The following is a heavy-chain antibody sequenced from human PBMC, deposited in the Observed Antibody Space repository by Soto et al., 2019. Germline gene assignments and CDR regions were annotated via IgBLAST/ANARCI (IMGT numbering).Heavy chain of an antibody. J-gene: IGHJ5*02. Sequence: VKVSCKVSGYTVTELSMHLVRQAPGKGLEWMGGFDPEDGETIYAQKFQGRVTMTEDTSTDTAYTELSSLRSEDTAVYYCATWEGSSSWYIFDPWGQGTLVTVSS. CDR1: GYTVTELS. CDR2: FDPEDGET. CDR3: ATWEGSSSWYIFDP. D-gene: IGHD6-13*01. V-gene: IGHV1-24*01.